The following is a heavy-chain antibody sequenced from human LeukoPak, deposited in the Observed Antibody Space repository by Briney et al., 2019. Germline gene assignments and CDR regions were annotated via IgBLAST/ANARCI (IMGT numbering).Heavy chain of an antibody. D-gene: IGHD6-19*01. CDR1: GYTFTGYY. Sequence: VASVKVSCKASGYTFTGYYMHWVRQAPGQGLEWMGWINPKSGGTNYAQKLQGRATMTRDTSISTAYMELSRLTSDDTAVYYCARGVPVAGSGGSWFDPWGQGTLVIVSS. CDR3: ARGVPVAGSGGSWFDP. J-gene: IGHJ5*02. CDR2: INPKSGGT. V-gene: IGHV1-2*02.